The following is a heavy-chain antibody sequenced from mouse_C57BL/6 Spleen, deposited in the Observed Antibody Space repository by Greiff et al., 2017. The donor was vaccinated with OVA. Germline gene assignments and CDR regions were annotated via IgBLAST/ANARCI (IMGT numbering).Heavy chain of an antibody. CDR3: ARRNWDGFDY. J-gene: IGHJ2*01. CDR1: GFTFSDYG. Sequence: EVHLVESGGGLVKPGGSLKLSCAASGFTFSDYGMHWVRQAPEKGLEWVAYISSGSSTIYYADTVKGRFTISRDNAKNTLFLQMTSLRSEDTAMYYSARRNWDGFDYWGQGTTLTVAS. V-gene: IGHV5-17*01. CDR2: ISSGSSTI. D-gene: IGHD4-1*01.